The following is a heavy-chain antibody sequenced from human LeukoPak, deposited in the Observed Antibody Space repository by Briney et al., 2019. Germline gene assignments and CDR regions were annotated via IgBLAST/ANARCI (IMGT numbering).Heavy chain of an antibody. CDR2: ISSSSSTI. CDR1: GFTFSDYY. CDR3: ARGGVSGTGTTSDN. V-gene: IGHV3-11*04. Sequence: GGSLRLSCAASGFTFSDYYMSWIRQAPGKGLEWVSYISSSSSTIYYADSVKGRFTISRDNAKNSLYLQMNSLRDEDTAVYYCARGGVSGTGTTSDNWGQGTLVTVSS. D-gene: IGHD1-7*01. J-gene: IGHJ4*02.